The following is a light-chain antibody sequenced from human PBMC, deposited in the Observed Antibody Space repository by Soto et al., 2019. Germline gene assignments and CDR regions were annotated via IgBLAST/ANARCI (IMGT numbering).Light chain of an antibody. CDR1: RNVSSW. V-gene: IGKV1-12*01. J-gene: IGKJ3*01. CDR3: QQGNNFPFT. CDR2: GAS. Sequence: DIQITQSPSSVSASVGDRVTVTCRTSRNVSSWLAWYQQTPGKAPKLMIHGASTLQRGVPSRFSGSGSGTEFSLTIRSLQPEDSAPYFCQQGNNFPFTFGPGTKVDIK.